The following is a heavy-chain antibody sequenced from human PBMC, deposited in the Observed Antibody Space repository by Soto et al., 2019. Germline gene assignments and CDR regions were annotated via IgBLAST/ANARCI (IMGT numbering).Heavy chain of an antibody. D-gene: IGHD3-10*01. V-gene: IGHV3-30*03. CDR2: ISYDGSNK. Sequence: GGSLRLSCAASGFTFSSYGMHWVRQAPGKGLEWVAVISYDGSNKYYADSVKGRFTISRDNSKNTLYLQMNSLRAEDTAVYYCATNPQESAYWGQGTLVTVSS. CDR1: GFTFSSYG. J-gene: IGHJ4*02. CDR3: ATNPQESAY.